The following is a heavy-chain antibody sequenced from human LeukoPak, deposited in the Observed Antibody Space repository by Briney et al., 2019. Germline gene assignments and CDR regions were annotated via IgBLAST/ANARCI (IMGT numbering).Heavy chain of an antibody. CDR1: GFTFTSSA. V-gene: IGHV1-58*02. D-gene: IGHD3-22*01. CDR3: AADYYDSSGYYPHWYFDL. CDR2: IVVGSGNT. Sequence: ASVKVSCKASGFTFTSSAMQWVRQARGQRLEGIGWIVVGSGNTNYAQKFQERVTITRDMSTSTAYMELSSLRSEDTAVYYCAADYYDSSGYYPHWYFDLWGRGTLVTVSS. J-gene: IGHJ2*01.